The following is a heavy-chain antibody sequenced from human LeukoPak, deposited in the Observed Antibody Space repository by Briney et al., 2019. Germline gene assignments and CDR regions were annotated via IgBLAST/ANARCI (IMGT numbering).Heavy chain of an antibody. D-gene: IGHD6-13*01. V-gene: IGHV3-33*01. J-gene: IGHJ4*02. CDR3: ARAIGQQLESHFDY. CDR2: IWYDGSNK. CDR1: GFTFSSYG. Sequence: GGSLRLSCAASGFTFSSYGMHWVRQAPGKGLEWVAVIWYDGSNKYYADSVKGRFTISRDNSKDTLYLQMNSLRAEDTAVYYCARAIGQQLESHFDYWGQGTLVTVSS.